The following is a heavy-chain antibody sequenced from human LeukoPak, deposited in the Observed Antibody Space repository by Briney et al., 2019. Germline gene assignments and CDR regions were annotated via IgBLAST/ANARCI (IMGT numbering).Heavy chain of an antibody. CDR2: IIPISGTA. CDR1: GGTFSSYA. V-gene: IGHV1-69*01. J-gene: IGHJ5*02. CDR3: ARDSGGPLLRSLGWFDP. D-gene: IGHD3-3*01. Sequence: SSVKVSCKASGGTFSSYAISWVRQAPGQGLEWMGGIIPISGTANYAQKFQGRVTITADESTSTAYMELSSLRSEDTAVYYCARDSGGPLLRSLGWFDPWGQGTLVTVSS.